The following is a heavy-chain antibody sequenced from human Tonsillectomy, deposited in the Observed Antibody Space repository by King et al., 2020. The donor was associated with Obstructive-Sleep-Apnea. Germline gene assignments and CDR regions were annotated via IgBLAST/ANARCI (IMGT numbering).Heavy chain of an antibody. D-gene: IGHD2-2*02. CDR1: GGTFSSDA. Sequence: QLVQSGAEVKKPGSSVKVSCKASGGTFSSDAISWVRQAPGQGLEWMGRIIPILGIANYAQKFQGRVTITADKSTSTAYMELSSLRSEDTAVYYCARRCSSTSCYTGGYFDLWGRGTLVTVSS. CDR2: IIPILGIA. V-gene: IGHV1-69*04. J-gene: IGHJ2*01. CDR3: ARRCSSTSCYTGGYFDL.